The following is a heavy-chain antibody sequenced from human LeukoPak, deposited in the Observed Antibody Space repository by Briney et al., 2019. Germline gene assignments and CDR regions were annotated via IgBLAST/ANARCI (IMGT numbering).Heavy chain of an antibody. V-gene: IGHV3-23*01. CDR2: ITGSGSNT. Sequence: GGSLRLSCRISGFHFGALAMTWVRRPPGKGLEWVSTITGSGSNTYYADSVKGRFTISRDNSETTLYLQMNSLRVDDTAEYYCAKHPTMVRGVDDGLDLWGQGTMVTVSS. CDR3: AKHPTMVRGVDDGLDL. CDR1: GFHFGALA. D-gene: IGHD3-10*01. J-gene: IGHJ3*01.